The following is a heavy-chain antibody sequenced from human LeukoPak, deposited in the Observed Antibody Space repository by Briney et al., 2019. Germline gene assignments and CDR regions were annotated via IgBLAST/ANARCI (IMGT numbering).Heavy chain of an antibody. CDR3: ARLTTPFDY. J-gene: IGHJ4*02. Sequence: SETLSLTCTVSGASISSSYWTWIRQPPGKGLECIGYISYRGNTDYNPSLKSRVTISVDTSKNQFSLKLSSVTAADTAVYYCARLTTPFDYWGQGTLVTVSS. CDR2: ISYRGNT. CDR1: GASISSSY. D-gene: IGHD4/OR15-4a*01. V-gene: IGHV4-59*01.